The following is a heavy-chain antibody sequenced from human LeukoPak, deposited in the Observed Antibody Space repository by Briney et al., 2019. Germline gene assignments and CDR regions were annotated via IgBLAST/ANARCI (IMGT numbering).Heavy chain of an antibody. J-gene: IGHJ4*02. CDR3: ARVGNDYGDYYFDY. CDR1: GFTFSSYA. CDR2: ISESGGGT. Sequence: GGSLRLSCAAYGFTFSSYAMSWVRQAPGKGLEWVSGISESGGGTYYAGSVKGRFTTSRDNSKNTLYLQMNSLRAEDTAVYYCARVGNDYGDYYFDYWGQGTLVTVSS. V-gene: IGHV3-23*01. D-gene: IGHD4-17*01.